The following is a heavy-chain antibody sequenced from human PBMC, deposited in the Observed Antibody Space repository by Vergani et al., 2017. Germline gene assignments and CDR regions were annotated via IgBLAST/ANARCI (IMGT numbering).Heavy chain of an antibody. Sequence: EVQLVESGGGLVQPGGSLRLSCAASGFTFSSYDMHWVRQATGKGLEWVSAIGTAGDTYYPGSVKGRFTITRENAKNSLYLQRNSLRAGDTAIYYCARAISTTVGDPPVYWGQGTLVTVSS. J-gene: IGHJ4*02. CDR2: IGTAGDT. D-gene: IGHD4-23*01. CDR1: GFTFSSYD. CDR3: ARAISTTVGDPPVY. V-gene: IGHV3-13*01.